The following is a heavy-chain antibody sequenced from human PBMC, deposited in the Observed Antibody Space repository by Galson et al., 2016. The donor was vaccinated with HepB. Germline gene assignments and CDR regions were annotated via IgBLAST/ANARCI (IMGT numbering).Heavy chain of an antibody. D-gene: IGHD6-19*01. J-gene: IGHJ6*04. V-gene: IGHV3-48*03. CDR2: VSRGGRSPRSGLII. CDR1: GFTFSFYG. CDR3: ARDEEFSSGLHRSYGMDV. Sequence: SLRLSCAASGFTFSFYGMNWVRQAPGKGLEWVAYVSRGGRSPRSGLIIHYTESVKGRFTISRDNAKNSLDLQMNSLRAEDTAVYYCARDEEFSSGLHRSYGMDVWGEGTTVIVSS.